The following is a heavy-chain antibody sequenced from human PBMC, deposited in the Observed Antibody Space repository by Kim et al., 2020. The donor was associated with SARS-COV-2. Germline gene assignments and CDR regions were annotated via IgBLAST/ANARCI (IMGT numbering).Heavy chain of an antibody. V-gene: IGHV3-9*01. J-gene: IGHJ4*02. Sequence: GGSLRLSCAASGFTFDDYAMHWVRQAPGKGLEWVSGISWNSGSIGYADSVKGRFTISRDNAKNSLYLQMNSLRAEDTALYYCAKDIAAAAEVPTVDYWGQGTLVTVSS. D-gene: IGHD6-13*01. CDR1: GFTFDDYA. CDR3: AKDIAAAAEVPTVDY. CDR2: ISWNSGSI.